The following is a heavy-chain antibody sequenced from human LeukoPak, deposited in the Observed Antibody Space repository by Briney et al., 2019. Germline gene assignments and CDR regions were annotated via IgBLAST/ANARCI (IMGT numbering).Heavy chain of an antibody. CDR1: GYTFTGYY. Sequence: GASVKVSCKASGYTFTGYYMHWVRQATGQGLEWMGWMNPNSGNTGYAQKFQGRVTMTRNTSISTAYMELSSLRSEDTAVYYCARALYHYGSGSYYSYWGQGTLVTVSS. D-gene: IGHD3-10*01. V-gene: IGHV1-8*02. CDR3: ARALYHYGSGSYYSY. J-gene: IGHJ4*02. CDR2: MNPNSGNT.